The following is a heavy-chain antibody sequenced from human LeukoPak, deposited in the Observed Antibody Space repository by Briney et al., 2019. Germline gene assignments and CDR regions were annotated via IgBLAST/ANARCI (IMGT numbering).Heavy chain of an antibody. V-gene: IGHV1-2*02. CDR2: INPTTGDT. D-gene: IGHD4-11*01. CDR1: GYTFNGYF. CDR3: ARNYSDWSDP. Sequence: GASVKVSCKAPGYTFNGYFLNWVRQAPGQGLEWMGWINPTTGDTRYSQKFQGRVTLTRDMSISKGYMELRRLKPDDTAVYYCARNYSDWSDPWGQGTLVTVSS. J-gene: IGHJ5*02.